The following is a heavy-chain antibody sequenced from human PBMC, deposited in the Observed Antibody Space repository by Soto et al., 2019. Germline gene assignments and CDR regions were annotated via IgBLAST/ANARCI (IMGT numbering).Heavy chain of an antibody. V-gene: IGHV3-23*01. Sequence: GGSLRLSCAASGFTFRSYAMSWVRQAPGKGLEWVSGISGSGISTHYADSVKGRFTISRDNSKNTLYLQMNSLRAEDTAVYYCAKGVPGIAVAGTGYFRHWGQGTLVTVSS. J-gene: IGHJ1*01. CDR3: AKGVPGIAVAGTGYFRH. D-gene: IGHD6-19*01. CDR2: ISGSGIST. CDR1: GFTFRSYA.